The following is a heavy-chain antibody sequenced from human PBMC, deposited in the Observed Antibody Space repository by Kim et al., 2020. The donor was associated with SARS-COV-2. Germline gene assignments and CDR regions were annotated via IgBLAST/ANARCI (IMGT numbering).Heavy chain of an antibody. Sequence: KGRFTISRDNSKNSLYLQMNSLRAEDTAVYYCTKDSSLGLVPAATGPSGYWGQGTLVTVSS. V-gene: IGHV3-30*02. CDR3: TKDSSLGLVPAATGPSGY. J-gene: IGHJ4*02. D-gene: IGHD2-2*01.